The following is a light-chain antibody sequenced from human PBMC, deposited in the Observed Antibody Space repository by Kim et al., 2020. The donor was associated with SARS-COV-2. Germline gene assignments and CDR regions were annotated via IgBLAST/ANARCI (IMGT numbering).Light chain of an antibody. CDR1: SSNIGKNY. Sequence: GPKVPISCSGSSSNIGKNYVSWYQQFPGNAPKLLIYDNNQRPSEIPDRFSGSKSGTSATLGITGLQTGDEADYYCATWDSSLSAGVFGGGTQLTVL. CDR2: DNN. J-gene: IGLJ3*02. CDR3: ATWDSSLSAGV. V-gene: IGLV1-51*01.